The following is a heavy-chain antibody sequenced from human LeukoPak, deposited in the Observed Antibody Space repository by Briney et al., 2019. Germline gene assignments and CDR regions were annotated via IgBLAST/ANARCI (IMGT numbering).Heavy chain of an antibody. CDR3: ARARATIVVVVAAWKNWFDP. CDR2: INPNSGGT. D-gene: IGHD2-15*01. CDR1: GYTFTGYY. V-gene: IGHV1-2*06. J-gene: IGHJ5*02. Sequence: GESLKISCKGSGYTFTGYYMHWVRQAPGQGLEWMGRINPNSGGTNYAQKFQGRVTMTRDTSISTAYMELSRLRSDDTAVYYCARARATIVVVVAAWKNWFDPWGQGTLVTVSS.